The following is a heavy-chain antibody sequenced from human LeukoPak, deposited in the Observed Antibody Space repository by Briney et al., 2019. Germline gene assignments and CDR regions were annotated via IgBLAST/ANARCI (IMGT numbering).Heavy chain of an antibody. J-gene: IGHJ4*01. CDR1: GYTFSSYD. Sequence: EASVKVSCKASGYTFSSYDINWVRQAAGQGPEWMGWMNPYSANTGYAQKFQGRVTMTRNTSISTAYMELSSLTSDDTAMYYCARGDPSCTSASCYNYWGQEPRSPSPQ. D-gene: IGHD2-2*01. V-gene: IGHV1-8*01. CDR3: ARGDPSCTSASCYNY. CDR2: MNPYSANT.